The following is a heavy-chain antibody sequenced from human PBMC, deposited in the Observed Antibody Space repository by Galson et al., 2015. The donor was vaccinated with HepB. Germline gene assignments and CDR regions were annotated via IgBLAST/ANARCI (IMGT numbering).Heavy chain of an antibody. D-gene: IGHD2-8*02. Sequence: SLRLSCAASGFTFSSYAMSWVRQAPGKGLERVSAISGSGGSTYYADSVKGRLTISRDNSKNTLYLQMNSLRAEDTAVYYCAKDHSELVVALDYWGQGTLVTVSS. V-gene: IGHV3-23*01. J-gene: IGHJ4*02. CDR1: GFTFSSYA. CDR3: AKDHSELVVALDY. CDR2: ISGSGGST.